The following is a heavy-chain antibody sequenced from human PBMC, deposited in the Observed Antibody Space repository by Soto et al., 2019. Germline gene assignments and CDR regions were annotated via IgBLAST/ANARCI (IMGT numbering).Heavy chain of an antibody. D-gene: IGHD3-3*01. V-gene: IGHV3-23*01. CDR2: ISGSGGST. Sequence: GGSLRLSCAASGFTFSSYAMSWVRQAPGKGLEWVSAISGSGGSTYYADSVKGRFTISRDNSKNTLYLQMNSLRAEDTAVYYCAKGSILEWLTPYYFDYGGQGTLVTVAS. CDR1: GFTFSSYA. CDR3: AKGSILEWLTPYYFDY. J-gene: IGHJ4*02.